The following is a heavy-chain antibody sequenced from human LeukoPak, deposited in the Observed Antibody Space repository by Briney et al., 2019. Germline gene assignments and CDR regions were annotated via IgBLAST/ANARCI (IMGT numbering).Heavy chain of an antibody. CDR2: ISGSGGST. CDR3: ARHLVWGGSSSSLGY. CDR1: GFTFSSYG. D-gene: IGHD6-6*01. Sequence: GGTLRLSCAASGFTFSSYGMSWVRQAPGKGLEWVSAISGSGGSTYYADSVKGRFTISRDNSKNTLYLQMNSLRAEDTAIYYCARHLVWGGSSSSLGYWGQGTLVTVSS. V-gene: IGHV3-23*01. J-gene: IGHJ4*02.